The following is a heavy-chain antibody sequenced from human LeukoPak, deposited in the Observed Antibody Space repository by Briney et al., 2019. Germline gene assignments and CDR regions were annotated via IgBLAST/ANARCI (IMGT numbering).Heavy chain of an antibody. D-gene: IGHD5-18*01. CDR3: ARVDTAMGYYYYYYMDV. J-gene: IGHJ6*03. Sequence: SETMSLTCTVSGGSISSYDWSWIRQPPGKGLEWIGYIYYSESTNYNPSLKSRVPISVDTSKNQFSLKLSSVTAADTAVYYCARVDTAMGYYYYYYMDVWGKGTTVTVSS. CDR2: IYYSEST. CDR1: GGSISSYD. V-gene: IGHV4-59*01.